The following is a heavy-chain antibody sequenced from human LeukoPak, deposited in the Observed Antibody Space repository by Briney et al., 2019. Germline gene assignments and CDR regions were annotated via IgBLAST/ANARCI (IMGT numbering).Heavy chain of an antibody. CDR1: GFTLSSFG. D-gene: IGHD4-11*01. J-gene: IGHJ5*02. CDR3: ARGPAWDYSNSNWFDP. V-gene: IGHV3-33*01. Sequence: GGSLRLSCAASGFTLSSFGMHWVRQAPAKGLGGVAIIWYDGSNYSYADSVKGRFTISRDNSKNTLYLQMNSLRAEDTAVYYCARGPAWDYSNSNWFDPWGQGTLVTVSS. CDR2: IWYDGSNY.